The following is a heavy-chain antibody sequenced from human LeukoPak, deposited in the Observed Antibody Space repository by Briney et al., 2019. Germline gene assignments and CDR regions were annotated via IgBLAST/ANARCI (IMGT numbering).Heavy chain of an antibody. CDR2: ISYDGSNK. V-gene: IGHV3-30*18. D-gene: IGHD5-18*01. Sequence: PGGSLRLSCAASGFTFSSYAMYWVGQAPGKGLEWVAVISYDGSNKYYADSVKGRFTISRDNSKNTLYLQMNSLRAEDTAVYYCAKDYSYGSIDYWGQGTLVTVSS. J-gene: IGHJ4*02. CDR1: GFTFSSYA. CDR3: AKDYSYGSIDY.